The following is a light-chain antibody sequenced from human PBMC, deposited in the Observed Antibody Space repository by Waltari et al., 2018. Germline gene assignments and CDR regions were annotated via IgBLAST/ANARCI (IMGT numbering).Light chain of an antibody. Sequence: EIVLTQSPGTLSLSPGERATLSCRASQSVSSTYLAWYQQKPGQAPRPLIYGASNRATSIPDRFSGSGSGTDFTLTISRLEPEDFAVYYCQHYGRSLPLTFGGGTKVEI. V-gene: IGKV3-20*01. CDR3: QHYGRSLPLT. CDR1: QSVSSTY. CDR2: GAS. J-gene: IGKJ4*01.